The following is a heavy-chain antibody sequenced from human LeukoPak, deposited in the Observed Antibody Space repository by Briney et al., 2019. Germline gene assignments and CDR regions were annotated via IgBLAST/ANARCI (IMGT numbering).Heavy chain of an antibody. J-gene: IGHJ4*02. Sequence: PGGSLRLSCAGYGFTFTRFWMRWVRHPPGKGPVWVARINVEGTTTTYADSVEGRFTISRDENTLYLQMYHLRVDDTAVYYCTRVGEEPFDYWGQGTLGTVS. CDR3: TRVGEEPFDY. V-gene: IGHV3-74*01. CDR2: INVEGTTT. CDR1: GFTFTRFW. D-gene: IGHD1-26*01.